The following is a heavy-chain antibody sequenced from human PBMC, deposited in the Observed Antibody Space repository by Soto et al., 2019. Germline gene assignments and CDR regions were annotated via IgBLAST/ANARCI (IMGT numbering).Heavy chain of an antibody. CDR2: IRSKANSYAT. D-gene: IGHD3-9*01. Sequence: PGGSLRLSCAASGFTFSGSAMHWVRQASGKGLEWVGRIRSKANSYATAYAASVKGRFTISRDDSKNTAYLQMNSLKTEDTAVYYCTRQPDYDILTGYSQGFDPWGQGT. CDR3: TRQPDYDILTGYSQGFDP. J-gene: IGHJ5*02. CDR1: GFTFSGSA. V-gene: IGHV3-73*01.